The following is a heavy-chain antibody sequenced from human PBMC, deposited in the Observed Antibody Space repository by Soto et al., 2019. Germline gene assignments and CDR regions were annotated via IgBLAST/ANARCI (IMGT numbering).Heavy chain of an antibody. Sequence: GGSLRLSCAASGFTFSSYGMHWVRQAPGKGLEWVAVISYDGSNKYYADSVKGRFTISRDNSKNTLYLQMNSLRAEDTAVYYCAKDSWTYYYDSSGYHFDYWGQGTLVTAPQ. CDR2: ISYDGSNK. CDR1: GFTFSSYG. V-gene: IGHV3-30*18. J-gene: IGHJ4*02. CDR3: AKDSWTYYYDSSGYHFDY. D-gene: IGHD3-22*01.